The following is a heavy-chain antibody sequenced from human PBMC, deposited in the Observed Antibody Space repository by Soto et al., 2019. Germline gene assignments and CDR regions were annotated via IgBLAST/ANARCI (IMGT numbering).Heavy chain of an antibody. CDR1: GFSLSTSGMC. CDR2: IDWDDDK. J-gene: IGHJ3*02. Sequence: SGPTLVNPTQTLTLTCTFSGFSLSTSGMCVSWIRQPPGKALEWLALIDWDDDKYYSTSLKTRLTISKDTSKNQVVLTMTNMDPVDTATYYCARIVGRKLLHDAFDIWGQETMVTLSS. CDR3: ARIVGRKLLHDAFDI. D-gene: IGHD1-26*01. V-gene: IGHV2-70*01.